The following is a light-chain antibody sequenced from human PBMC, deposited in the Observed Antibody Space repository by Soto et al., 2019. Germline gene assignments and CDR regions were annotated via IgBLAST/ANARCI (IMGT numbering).Light chain of an antibody. CDR1: QTVSSSS. CDR3: QQYGSSPRT. CDR2: GAS. J-gene: IGKJ1*01. V-gene: IGKV3-20*01. Sequence: DIMLTQSPGTLSLSPGERATLSFRASQTVSSSSLAWYQQKPGQAPRLLIFGASTRAAGFPDRFSGSGSGTDFTLTISRLEPEDFAVYYCQQYGSSPRTFGQGTKVDNK.